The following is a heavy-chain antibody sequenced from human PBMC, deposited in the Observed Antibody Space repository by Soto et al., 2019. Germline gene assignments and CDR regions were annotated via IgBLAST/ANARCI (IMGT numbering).Heavy chain of an antibody. D-gene: IGHD2-2*01. CDR1: GGTFSSYA. Sequence: SVKVSCKASGGTFSSYAISWVRQAPGQGLEWMGGIIPIFGTANYAQKFQGRVTITADKSTSTPYIDLSSLRSENTAACYCAISLLGSCSSTRCSLRDFDYWGEGTLVTV. V-gene: IGHV1-69*06. J-gene: IGHJ4*02. CDR3: AISLLGSCSSTRCSLRDFDY. CDR2: IIPIFGTA.